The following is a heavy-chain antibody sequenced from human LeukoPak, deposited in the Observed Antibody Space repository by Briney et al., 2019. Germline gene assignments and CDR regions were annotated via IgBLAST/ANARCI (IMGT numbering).Heavy chain of an antibody. Sequence: ASVKVSCKASGYTFTSYGISWVRQAPGQGLEWMGWISAYNGNTNYAQKLQGRVTMTTDTSTSTAYMELRSLRSDDTAVYYCARRIDILTGYHFDYWCQGTLVTVSS. J-gene: IGHJ4*02. D-gene: IGHD3-9*01. V-gene: IGHV1-18*01. CDR3: ARRIDILTGYHFDY. CDR2: ISAYNGNT. CDR1: GYTFTSYG.